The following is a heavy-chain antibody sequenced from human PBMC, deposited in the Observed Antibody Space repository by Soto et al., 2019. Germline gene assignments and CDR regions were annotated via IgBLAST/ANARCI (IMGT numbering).Heavy chain of an antibody. CDR3: ARHRFPSPGVVVVAAYNY. CDR2: IYYSGST. D-gene: IGHD2-15*01. V-gene: IGHV4-39*01. CDR1: GGSISSSSYY. Sequence: QLQLQESGPGLVKPSETLSLTCTVSGGSISSSSYYWGWIRQPPGKGLEWIGSIYYSGSTYYNPSLKSRVTISVDTSKNQFSLKLSSVTAADTAVYYCARHRFPSPGVVVVAAYNYWGQGTLVTVSS. J-gene: IGHJ4*02.